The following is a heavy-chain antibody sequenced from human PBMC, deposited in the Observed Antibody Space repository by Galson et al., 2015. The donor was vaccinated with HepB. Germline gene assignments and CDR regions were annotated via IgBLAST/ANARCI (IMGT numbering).Heavy chain of an antibody. J-gene: IGHJ4*02. CDR3: ASQLRTRYSSGWSDFDY. D-gene: IGHD6-19*01. CDR1: GYSFTSYR. V-gene: IGHV5-51*01. CDR2: IYPGDSDT. Sequence: QSGAEVKKPGESLKISCKGSGYSFTSYRIGWVRQMPGKGLEWMGIIYPGDSDTRYSPSFQGQVTISADKSISTAYLQWSSLKASDTAMYYCASQLRTRYSSGWSDFDYWGQGTLVTVSS.